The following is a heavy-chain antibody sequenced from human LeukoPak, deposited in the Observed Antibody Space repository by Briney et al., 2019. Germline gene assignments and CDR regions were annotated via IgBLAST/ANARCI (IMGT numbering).Heavy chain of an antibody. CDR2: ISGSGGST. D-gene: IGHD2-2*01. CDR3: ARDRAIVVVPAASAGRYYYYMDV. CDR1: GFTFSSYA. V-gene: IGHV3-23*01. J-gene: IGHJ6*03. Sequence: GGSLRLSCAASGFTFSSYAMSWVRQAPGKGLEWVSAISGSGGSTYYADSVKGRFTISRDNSKNTLYLQMNSLRAEDTAVYYCARDRAIVVVPAASAGRYYYYMDVWGKGTTVTVSS.